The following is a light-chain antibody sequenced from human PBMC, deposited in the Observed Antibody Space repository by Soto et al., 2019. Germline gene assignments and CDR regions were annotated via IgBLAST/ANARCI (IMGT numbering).Light chain of an antibody. V-gene: IGKV3-20*01. CDR3: QQYGNSRWT. Sequence: EVVLTQSPGTLSLFPGERVTLSCRASQSVSSSYLAWYQQKPGQAPRLLIFGASSRATGIPDRFSGSGSGTDFILTISRLEPEDFAVYYCQQYGNSRWTFGQGTKVEIK. CDR1: QSVSSSY. J-gene: IGKJ1*01. CDR2: GAS.